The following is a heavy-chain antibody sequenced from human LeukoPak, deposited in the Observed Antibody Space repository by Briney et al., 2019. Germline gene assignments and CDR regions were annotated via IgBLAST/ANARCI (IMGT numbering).Heavy chain of an antibody. CDR1: GFTVSSNY. CDR2: IYSGGST. CDR3: ARDYYDSSGYYYVPT. V-gene: IGHV3-66*02. Sequence: GGSLRLSCAASGFTVSSNYMSWVRQAPGKGLEGVSVIYSGGSTYYADSVKGRFTISRDNSKNTLYLQMNSLRAEDTAVYYCARDYYDSSGYYYVPTWGQGTLVTVSS. D-gene: IGHD3-22*01. J-gene: IGHJ5*02.